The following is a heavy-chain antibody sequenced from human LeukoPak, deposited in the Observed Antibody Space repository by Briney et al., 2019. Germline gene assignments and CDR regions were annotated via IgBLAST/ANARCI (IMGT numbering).Heavy chain of an antibody. V-gene: IGHV3-7*01. CDR2: IKQDGSEK. CDR1: GFTFSSYW. Sequence: GGSLRLSCAASGFTFSSYWMSWVRQAPGKGLEWVANIKQDGSEKYYVDSVKGRFTISRDNAKNSLYLQMNSLRAEDTAVYYCARDSSGWDYYFDYWGQGTLVTVYS. CDR3: ARDSSGWDYYFDY. J-gene: IGHJ4*02. D-gene: IGHD6-19*01.